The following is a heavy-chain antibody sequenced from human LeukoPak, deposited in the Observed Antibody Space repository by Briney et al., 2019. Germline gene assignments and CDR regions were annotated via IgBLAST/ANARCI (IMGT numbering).Heavy chain of an antibody. CDR2: IWYDGSNK. CDR3: ARDRLAYYYDSSGYDNPPGY. Sequence: PGGSLRLSCAASGLTFSNYGMHWVRQAPGKGLEWVAVIWYDGSNKYYADSVKGRFTISRDNSKNTLYLQMNSLRAEDTAVYYCARDRLAYYYDSSGYDNPPGYWGQGTLVTVSS. D-gene: IGHD3-22*01. J-gene: IGHJ4*02. V-gene: IGHV3-33*01. CDR1: GLTFSNYG.